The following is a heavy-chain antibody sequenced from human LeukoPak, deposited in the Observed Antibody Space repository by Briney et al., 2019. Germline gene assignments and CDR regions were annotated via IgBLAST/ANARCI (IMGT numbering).Heavy chain of an antibody. D-gene: IGHD2-21*02. J-gene: IGHJ4*02. CDR1: GGSISSSIYY. Sequence: SETLSLTCTVSGGSISSSIYYWGWIRQPPGKGLEWIGSIYYSGSTYYNPSLKSRVTISVDTSKNQFSLKLSSVTAADTAVYYCASLHRVVTAIPRQALIDYWGQGTLVTVSS. CDR2: IYYSGST. V-gene: IGHV4-39*07. CDR3: ASLHRVVTAIPRQALIDY.